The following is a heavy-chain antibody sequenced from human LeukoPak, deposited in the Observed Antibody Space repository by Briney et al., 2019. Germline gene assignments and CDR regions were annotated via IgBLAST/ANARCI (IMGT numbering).Heavy chain of an antibody. CDR3: AREPGFDSSGYLNWFDP. Sequence: SETLSHTCTVSGGSISSYYWSWIRQPPGKGLEWIACISYSGSTKYNPSLKSRVTISVDTSKNQLSLKLSSVTAADTAVYYCAREPGFDSSGYLNWFDPWGQGTLVTVSS. CDR2: ISYSGST. J-gene: IGHJ5*02. D-gene: IGHD3-22*01. CDR1: GGSISSYY. V-gene: IGHV4-59*01.